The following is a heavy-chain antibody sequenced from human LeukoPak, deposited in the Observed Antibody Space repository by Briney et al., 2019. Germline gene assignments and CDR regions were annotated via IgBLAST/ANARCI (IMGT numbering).Heavy chain of an antibody. CDR3: ARARWLAYNWFDP. J-gene: IGHJ5*02. CDR1: GFTFGSYS. V-gene: IGHV3-21*01. Sequence: GGSLRLSCAASGFTFGSYSMSWVRQAPGKGLQWVSSISSSGTYTHYTDSVKGRFSISRDNAKNSLHLQLNSLRAEDTAVYYCARARWLAYNWFDPWGQGTLVTVSS. CDR2: ISSSGTYT. D-gene: IGHD6-19*01.